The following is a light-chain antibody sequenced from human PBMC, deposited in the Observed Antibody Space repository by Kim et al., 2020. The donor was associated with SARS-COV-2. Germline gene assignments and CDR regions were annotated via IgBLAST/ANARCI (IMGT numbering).Light chain of an antibody. Sequence: GQSGTISCTGTSSDFGGYNYVALYQQHPGKAPKLMIYEVSKRPSGVPDRFSGSKSGNTASLTVSGLQAEDEADYYCSSYAGSNNVVFGGGTQLTVL. V-gene: IGLV2-8*01. CDR1: SSDFGGYNY. J-gene: IGLJ2*01. CDR2: EVS. CDR3: SSYAGSNNVV.